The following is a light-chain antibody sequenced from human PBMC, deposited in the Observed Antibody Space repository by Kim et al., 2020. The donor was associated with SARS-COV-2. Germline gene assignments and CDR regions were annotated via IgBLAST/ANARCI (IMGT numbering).Light chain of an antibody. J-gene: IGKJ1*01. CDR3: QQYKSYPWT. CDR1: RSISGL. Sequence: ASVGDRVTITCRTSRSISGLLAWYQQKPGKAPKLLIYEASTLKSGVPSRFSGSGSGTEFTLTTSSLRPDDYATYYCQQYKSYPWTFGQGTKVEIK. V-gene: IGKV1-5*03. CDR2: EAS.